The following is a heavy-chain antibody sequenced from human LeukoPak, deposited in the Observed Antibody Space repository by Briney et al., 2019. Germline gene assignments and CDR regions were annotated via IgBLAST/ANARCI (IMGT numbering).Heavy chain of an antibody. CDR1: GFTFSSYG. Sequence: GGSLRLSCAASGFTFSSYGMHWVRQAPGKGLEWVAVISYDGSNKYYAESVKGRFTISRDNSKNTVYLQMSSLRAEDTAVYYCAKDYTGYFGMDAWGQGTTVTVSS. J-gene: IGHJ6*02. CDR2: ISYDGSNK. CDR3: AKDYTGYFGMDA. V-gene: IGHV3-30*18.